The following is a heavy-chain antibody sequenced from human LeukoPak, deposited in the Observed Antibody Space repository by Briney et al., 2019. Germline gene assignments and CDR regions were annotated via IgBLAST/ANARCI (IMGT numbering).Heavy chain of an antibody. CDR3: ARTSSSGLVGGYYFDY. Sequence: SETLSLTCTVSGGSISTITYYWGWIRQPPGKGLEWVGHMYYRGNTFYNPSLKSRVTISVDTSKNQFSLKLRSVTAADTAVYYCARTSSSGLVGGYYFDYWGQGTLVTVSS. D-gene: IGHD6-19*01. V-gene: IGHV4-39*07. CDR2: MYYRGNT. CDR1: GGSISTITYY. J-gene: IGHJ4*02.